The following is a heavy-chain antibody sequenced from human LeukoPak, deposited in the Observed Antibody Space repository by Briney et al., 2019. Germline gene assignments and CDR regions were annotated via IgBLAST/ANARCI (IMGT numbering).Heavy chain of an antibody. V-gene: IGHV4-59*01. J-gene: IGHJ6*03. CDR3: ARSVPAAIREWIYYYMDV. CDR2: IYYSGST. Sequence: PSETLSLTCTVSGGSISSYYWSWIRQPPGKGLEWIGYIYYSGSTNYNPSLKSRVTISVDTSKNQFSLKLSSVTAADTAVYYCARSVPAAIREWIYYYMDVWGKGTTVTVSS. CDR1: GGSISSYY. D-gene: IGHD2-2*01.